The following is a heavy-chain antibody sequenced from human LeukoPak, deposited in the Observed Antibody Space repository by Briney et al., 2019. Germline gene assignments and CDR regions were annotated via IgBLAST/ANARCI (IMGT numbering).Heavy chain of an antibody. Sequence: APVKVSCKASGYTFTSYDINWVRQATGQGLEWMGWMNPNSGNTGYAQKFQGRVTMTRNTSISTAYMELSSLRSEDTAVYYCATHYDFWSGYYFPGMDVWGQGTTVTVSS. CDR3: ATHYDFWSGYYFPGMDV. V-gene: IGHV1-8*01. CDR1: GYTFTSYD. D-gene: IGHD3-3*01. CDR2: MNPNSGNT. J-gene: IGHJ6*02.